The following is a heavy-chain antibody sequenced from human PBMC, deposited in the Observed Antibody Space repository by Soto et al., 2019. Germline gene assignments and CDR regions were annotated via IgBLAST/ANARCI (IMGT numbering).Heavy chain of an antibody. CDR1: GGSISSGDYY. Sequence: SETLSLTCTVSGGSISSGDYYWSWIRQPPGKGLEWIGYIYYSGSTYYNPSLKSRVTISVDTSKNQFSLKLSSVTAADTAVYYCARVGYDSSGYLDAFDIWGQGTMVTVSS. V-gene: IGHV4-30-4*01. D-gene: IGHD3-22*01. CDR3: ARVGYDSSGYLDAFDI. J-gene: IGHJ3*02. CDR2: IYYSGST.